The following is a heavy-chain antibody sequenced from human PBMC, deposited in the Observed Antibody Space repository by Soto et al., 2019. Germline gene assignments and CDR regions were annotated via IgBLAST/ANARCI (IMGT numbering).Heavy chain of an antibody. Sequence: SETLSLTCAVSGYSISSGHYWAWIRQPPGKGLEWIGSFYYTGSPYYNPSLKSRVSISVDTSKNQISLKLRFVTAADTAVYFCARVGPSDYSNFEYWGQGRLVTVSS. D-gene: IGHD4-4*01. CDR3: ARVGPSDYSNFEY. J-gene: IGHJ4*02. V-gene: IGHV4-38-2*01. CDR2: FYYTGSP. CDR1: GYSISSGHY.